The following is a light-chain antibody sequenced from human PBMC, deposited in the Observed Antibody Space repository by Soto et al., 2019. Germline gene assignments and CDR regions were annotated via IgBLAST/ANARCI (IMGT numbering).Light chain of an antibody. CDR1: SGSIASNY. CDR2: EDN. Sequence: NFMLTQPHSVSESPGKTVTISYTGSSGTGSSGSIASNYVQWYQQRPGSAPTTVIYEDNQRPSGVPDRFSGSIDTSSNSASLTISGLKTEVEADYSCRSYESSNQGIFGSGTQLTVL. V-gene: IGLV6-57*02. J-gene: IGLJ6*01. CDR3: RSYESSNQGI.